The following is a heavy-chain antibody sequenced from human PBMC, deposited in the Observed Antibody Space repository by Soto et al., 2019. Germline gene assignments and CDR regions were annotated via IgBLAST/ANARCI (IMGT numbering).Heavy chain of an antibody. CDR1: TFSFSSYW. J-gene: IGHJ6*02. Sequence: PGGSLRLSCAACTFSFSSYWMHWVRQTPGKWLVWVSRINDDGGSTSYADSVKGLFTISRDNAKNSLYLQMNRLRAEDTAVYYCARDMITVTTTYYYYYGMDVWGQGTTVTVSS. D-gene: IGHD4-17*01. CDR2: INDDGGST. V-gene: IGHV3-74*01. CDR3: ARDMITVTTTYYYYYGMDV.